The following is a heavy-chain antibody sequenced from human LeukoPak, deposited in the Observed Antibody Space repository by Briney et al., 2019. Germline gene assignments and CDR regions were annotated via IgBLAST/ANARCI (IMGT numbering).Heavy chain of an antibody. CDR1: GGSFSGYY. V-gene: IGHV4-34*01. Sequence: SETLSLTCAVYGGSFSGYYWSWVRQPPGKGLEWIGEINHSGSTNYNPSLKSRVTISVDTSKNQFSLKLSSVTAADTAVYYCARGSGAFDIWGQGTMVTVSS. CDR2: INHSGST. J-gene: IGHJ3*02. D-gene: IGHD3-10*01. CDR3: ARGSGAFDI.